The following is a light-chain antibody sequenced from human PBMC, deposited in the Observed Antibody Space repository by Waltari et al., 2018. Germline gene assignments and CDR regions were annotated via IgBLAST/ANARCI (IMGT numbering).Light chain of an antibody. J-gene: IGLJ3*02. CDR1: RSDVGLYDL. V-gene: IGLV2-23*01. CDR3: CSYADSRTWV. CDR2: EDS. Sequence: QSALTQPASVSGFPGQSITISCTGSRSDVGLYDLVSWYQHHPDKAPQVIIFEDSKRPSGVSNRFSGSKSGNTASLTISGLQAEDEADYYCCSYADSRTWVFGGGTKLTVL.